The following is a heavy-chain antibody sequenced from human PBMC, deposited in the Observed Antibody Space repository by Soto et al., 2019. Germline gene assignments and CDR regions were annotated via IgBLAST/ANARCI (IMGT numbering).Heavy chain of an antibody. Sequence: SLRLSCAASGFTFSSYGMHWVRHSPGKGLEWVAVISYDGSNKYYADSVKGRFTISRDNSKNTLYLQMNSLRAEDTAVYYCAKVLRSTYYDFWSGYYASLGDYYYGMDVWGQGTTVTVSS. D-gene: IGHD3-3*01. J-gene: IGHJ6*02. CDR3: AKVLRSTYYDFWSGYYASLGDYYYGMDV. CDR1: GFTFSSYG. CDR2: ISYDGSNK. V-gene: IGHV3-30*18.